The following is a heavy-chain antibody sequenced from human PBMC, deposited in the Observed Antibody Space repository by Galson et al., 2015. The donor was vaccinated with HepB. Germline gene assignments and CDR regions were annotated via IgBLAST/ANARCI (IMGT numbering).Heavy chain of an antibody. CDR3: ASPQITMVRGAQGRDY. Sequence: SLRLSCAASGFTFSSYWMHWVRQAPGEGLVWVSRINSDGSSTSYADSVKGRFTISRDNAKNTPYLQMNSLRAEDTAVYYCASPQITMVRGAQGRDYWGQGTLVTVSS. V-gene: IGHV3-74*01. D-gene: IGHD3-10*01. J-gene: IGHJ4*02. CDR1: GFTFSSYW. CDR2: INSDGSST.